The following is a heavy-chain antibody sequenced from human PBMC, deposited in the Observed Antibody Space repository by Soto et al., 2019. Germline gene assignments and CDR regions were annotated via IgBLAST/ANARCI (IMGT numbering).Heavy chain of an antibody. CDR2: IYYSGST. CDR3: ARGSGVRGVNP. Sequence: QVQLQESGPGLVKPSETLSLTCTVSGGSISSYYWSWIRQPPGKGLEWIGYIYYSGSTNYNPSLKRRVTISVDTSKNQCSLKLSSVTAADTAVYYCARGSGVRGVNPWGQGTLVTVSS. V-gene: IGHV4-59*01. J-gene: IGHJ5*02. D-gene: IGHD3-10*01. CDR1: GGSISSYY.